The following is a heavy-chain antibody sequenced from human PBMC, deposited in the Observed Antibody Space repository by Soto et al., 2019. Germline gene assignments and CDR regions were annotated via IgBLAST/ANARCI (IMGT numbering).Heavy chain of an antibody. Sequence: PSETLSLTCTVSGGSISSYYWSWIRQPPGKGLEWIGYIYYNVNTYYNPSLKSRVTISVDRSKNQFSLKLTSVTAADTAVYYCATAPGPYWGQGTLVTVSS. CDR2: IYYNVNT. CDR3: ATAPGPY. D-gene: IGHD2-21*02. J-gene: IGHJ4*02. V-gene: IGHV4-59*12. CDR1: GGSISSYY.